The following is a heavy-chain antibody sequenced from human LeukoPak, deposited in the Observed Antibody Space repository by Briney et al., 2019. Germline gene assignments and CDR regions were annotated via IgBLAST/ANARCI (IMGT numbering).Heavy chain of an antibody. CDR3: ARVGTAMAHGYYMDV. D-gene: IGHD5-18*01. CDR1: GYTFTTFA. Sequence: GASVKVSCKASGYTFTTFAINWVRLAPGQGLEWMGWINTNSGNPTYAQGFTGRFVFSLDTSVSTAYLQISSLKAEDTAVYYCARVGTAMAHGYYMDVWGKGTTVTISS. CDR2: INTNSGNP. V-gene: IGHV7-4-1*02. J-gene: IGHJ6*03.